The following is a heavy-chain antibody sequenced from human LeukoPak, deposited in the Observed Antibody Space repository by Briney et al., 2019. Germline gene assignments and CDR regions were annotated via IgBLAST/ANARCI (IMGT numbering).Heavy chain of an antibody. CDR1: GFTFSNAW. Sequence: GGSLRLPCAASGFTFSNAWMTWVRRAPGKGREWVGRIKSKTDGGTTDYAAPVKSRFTISRDDSKNTLYLQMNSLKTEDTAVYYCTTDLSLHYYWGQGTLVTVSS. CDR3: TTDLSLHYY. J-gene: IGHJ4*02. CDR2: IKSKTDGGTT. V-gene: IGHV3-15*01.